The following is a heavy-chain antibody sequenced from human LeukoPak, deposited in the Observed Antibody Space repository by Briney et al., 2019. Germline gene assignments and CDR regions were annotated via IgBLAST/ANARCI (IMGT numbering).Heavy chain of an antibody. D-gene: IGHD3-16*01. Sequence: GGSLRLSCSASGFTFATFWMNWVRQVPGKGLVWASLINPDGSTTTYADSVKGRFTISRDNAKNTVYLQMNSLGGEDTAIYYCARDLRGSPDRWGQGTLVTVSS. CDR3: ARDLRGSPDR. CDR1: GFTFATFW. J-gene: IGHJ5*02. CDR2: INPDGSTT. V-gene: IGHV3-74*01.